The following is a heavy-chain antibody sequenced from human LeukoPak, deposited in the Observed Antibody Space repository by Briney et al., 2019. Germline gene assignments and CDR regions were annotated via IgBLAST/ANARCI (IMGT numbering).Heavy chain of an antibody. V-gene: IGHV4-39*07. D-gene: IGHD6-13*01. CDR1: GGSISGSSYY. J-gene: IGHJ5*02. CDR3: ARLPSRWTGWFDP. Sequence: SETLSLTCTVSGGSISGSSYYCGWIRQPPGKGLEWIGSIYYSGSTYYNPSLKSRVTISVDTSKNQFSLKLSSVTAADTAVYYCARLPSRWTGWFDPWGQGTLVTVSS. CDR2: IYYSGST.